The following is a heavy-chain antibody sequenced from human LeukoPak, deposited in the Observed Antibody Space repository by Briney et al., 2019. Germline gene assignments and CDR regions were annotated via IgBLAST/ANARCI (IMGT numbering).Heavy chain of an antibody. D-gene: IGHD3-22*01. J-gene: IGHJ4*02. CDR1: GFTFSSYS. CDR2: INSSSSYI. V-gene: IGHV3-21*01. CDR3: ARDYGYYYDSSGYYLDY. Sequence: GGSLRLSCAASGFTFSSYSMNWVRQAPGKGLEWVSSINSSSSYIYYADSVKGRFTISRDNAKNSLYLQMNSLRAEDTAVYYCARDYGYYYDSSGYYLDYSGQGTLVTVSS.